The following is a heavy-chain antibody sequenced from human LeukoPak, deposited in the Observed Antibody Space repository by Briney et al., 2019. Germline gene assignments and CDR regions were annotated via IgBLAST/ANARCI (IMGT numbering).Heavy chain of an antibody. CDR3: AKGFYYDGSGYYLAAFDI. Sequence: PGGSLRLSCAASGFTFSSYAMSWVRQAPGKGLEWVSVISGSGGSTYYADSVKGRFTISRDNSKNMLYLQMSSLRAEDTAVYYCAKGFYYDGSGYYLAAFDIWGQGTMFTVSS. V-gene: IGHV3-23*01. CDR1: GFTFSSYA. CDR2: ISGSGGST. D-gene: IGHD3-22*01. J-gene: IGHJ3*02.